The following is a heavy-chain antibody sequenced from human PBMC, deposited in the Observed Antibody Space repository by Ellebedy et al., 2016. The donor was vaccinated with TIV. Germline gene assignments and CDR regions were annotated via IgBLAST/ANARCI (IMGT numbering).Heavy chain of an antibody. Sequence: GGSLRLSXAASGFTFSSYAMHWVRQAPGKGLEWVAVISYDGSNKYYADSVKGRFTISRDNSKNTLYLQMNSLRAEDTAVYYCAGSTRGYSGYDLDYWGQGTLVTVSS. CDR2: ISYDGSNK. CDR1: GFTFSSYA. D-gene: IGHD5-12*01. V-gene: IGHV3-30-3*01. J-gene: IGHJ4*02. CDR3: AGSTRGYSGYDLDY.